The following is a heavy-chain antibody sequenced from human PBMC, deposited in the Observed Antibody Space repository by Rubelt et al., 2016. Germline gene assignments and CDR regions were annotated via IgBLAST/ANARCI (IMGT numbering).Heavy chain of an antibody. CDR1: GDSVSSNSAA. D-gene: IGHD6-13*01. Sequence: QVQLQQSGPGLVKPSQTLSLTCSISGDSVSSNSAAWNWIRQSPSRGLEWLGRTYYRSKWYNDYAVSVKSRISINPDTSKNQFSLKLSSVTAADTAVYYCARGGGRSSWSYYYYGMDVWGQGTTVTVSS. J-gene: IGHJ6*02. CDR3: ARGGGRSSWSYYYYGMDV. V-gene: IGHV6-1*01. CDR2: TYYRSKWYN.